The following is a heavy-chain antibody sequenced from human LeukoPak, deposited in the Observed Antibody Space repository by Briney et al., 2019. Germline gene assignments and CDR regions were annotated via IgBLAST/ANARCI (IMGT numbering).Heavy chain of an antibody. Sequence: SETLSLTCTVSGGSISSGNYYWSWIRQPPGKGLEWIGTIDHAGTTFYNVSLKSRVTISVDTPNNQFSLRLTSVTAADTAVYYCARQTGLGLFILPGGQGTLVTVSS. V-gene: IGHV4-39*01. CDR3: ARQTGLGLFILP. J-gene: IGHJ4*02. CDR2: IDHAGTT. CDR1: GGSISSGNYY. D-gene: IGHD3/OR15-3a*01.